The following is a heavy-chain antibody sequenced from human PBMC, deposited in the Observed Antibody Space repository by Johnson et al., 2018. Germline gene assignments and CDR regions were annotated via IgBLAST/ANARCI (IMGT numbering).Heavy chain of an antibody. CDR2: IWYDDNN. CDR1: GFTFSIYG. Sequence: QVQLVQSGGGVVQPRKSLRLSCAASGFTFSIYGMHWVRQATGKGLEWVATIWYDDNNHYIDSVKGRFTISRDNSKNTLYLQMNSLRAEDTAVYYCARDDGRGAEYLQHWGQGTQVTVSA. CDR3: ARDDGRGAEYLQH. D-gene: IGHD2-15*01. V-gene: IGHV3-33*01. J-gene: IGHJ1*01.